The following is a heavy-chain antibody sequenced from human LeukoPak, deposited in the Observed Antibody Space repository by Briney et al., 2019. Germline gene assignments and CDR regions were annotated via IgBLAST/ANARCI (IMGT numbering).Heavy chain of an antibody. CDR3: ARVQPERGYYYYMDV. CDR1: GGSISSYY. CDR2: IYTSGST. Sequence: SETLSLTFTVSGGSISSYYWSWIRQPAGKGLEWIGRIYTSGSTNYNPSLKSRVTMSADTSKNQFSLKLSSVTAADTAVYYCARVQPERGYYYYMDVWGKGTTVTVSS. V-gene: IGHV4-4*07. J-gene: IGHJ6*03. D-gene: IGHD1-14*01.